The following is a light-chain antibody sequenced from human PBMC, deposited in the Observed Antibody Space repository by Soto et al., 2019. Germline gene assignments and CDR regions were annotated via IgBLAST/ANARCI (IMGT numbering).Light chain of an antibody. V-gene: IGKV3-15*01. J-gene: IGKJ4*01. CDR1: QSVRSH. Sequence: EIVLTQSPATLSVSPGERVTLSCRASQSVRSHLAWYRQRPGQVPRLLIYDASSRATGIPARFSGTGSGTEFALTISNLQSEDFAVYYCQQYGSSPQNTFGGGTKVEIK. CDR2: DAS. CDR3: QQYGSSPQNT.